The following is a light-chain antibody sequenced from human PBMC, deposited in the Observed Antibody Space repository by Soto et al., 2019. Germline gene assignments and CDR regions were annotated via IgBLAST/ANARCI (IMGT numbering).Light chain of an antibody. CDR3: QQYTSPPWT. V-gene: IGKV3-20*01. CDR1: QSVPGNY. CDR2: RAS. J-gene: IGKJ1*01. Sequence: DIVLTQSPGTLSLSLGERATLSCRASQSVPGNYLVWLQQRPGQAPRLLIHRASSRATGIPDRFSGSGSGTDFTLTITRLEPEDFAVYYCQQYTSPPWTLGQGTKVEIK.